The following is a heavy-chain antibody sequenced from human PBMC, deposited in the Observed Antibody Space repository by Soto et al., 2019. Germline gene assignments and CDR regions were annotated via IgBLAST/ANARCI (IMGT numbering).Heavy chain of an antibody. CDR2: IGGSGGST. CDR1: GFTFSNYA. V-gene: IGHV3-23*01. D-gene: IGHD3-16*01. CDR3: AKAETLQYYYFNS. Sequence: EVPLLESGGGLVQPGGSLRLSCAASGFTFSNYAMTWVRHAPGQGLEWVSAIGGSGGSTYYADSVKGRFAISRDNSKNTLFLQMNSLRADDTAVYYCAKAETLQYYYFNSWGQGTVVTVSS. J-gene: IGHJ4*02.